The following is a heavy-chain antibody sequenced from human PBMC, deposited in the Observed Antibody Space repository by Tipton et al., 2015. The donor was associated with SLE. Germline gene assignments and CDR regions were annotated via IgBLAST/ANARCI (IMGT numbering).Heavy chain of an antibody. V-gene: IGHV4-39*07. CDR2: LYFNGRT. D-gene: IGHD1-26*01. Sequence: LRLSCSVSGDSISSSYYWGWIRQPPGKGLEWIGTLYFNGRTFYSPSLKSRVTISQDTSKNQFSLRLTSVTAADTAVYFCARHRSGSSWLDPWGQGTLVTVAS. CDR1: GDSISSSYY. CDR3: ARHRSGSSWLDP. J-gene: IGHJ5*02.